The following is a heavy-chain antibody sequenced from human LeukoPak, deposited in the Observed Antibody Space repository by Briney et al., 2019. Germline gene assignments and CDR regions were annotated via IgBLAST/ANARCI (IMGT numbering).Heavy chain of an antibody. V-gene: IGHV4-39*07. CDR2: IYYSGST. CDR3: ARANTRLKYSSSPYFDY. CDR1: GGSISSSSYY. J-gene: IGHJ4*02. D-gene: IGHD6-6*01. Sequence: SETLSLTCTASGGSISSSSYYWGWIRQPPGKGLEWIGSIYYSGSTYYNPSLKSRVTISVDTSKNQFSLKLSSVTAADTAVYYCARANTRLKYSSSPYFDYWGQGTLVTVSS.